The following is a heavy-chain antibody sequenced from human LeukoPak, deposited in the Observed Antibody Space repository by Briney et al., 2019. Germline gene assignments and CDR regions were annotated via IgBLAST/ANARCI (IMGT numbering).Heavy chain of an antibody. CDR3: ARLMARLVVPADDDY. J-gene: IGHJ4*02. V-gene: IGHV4-38-2*01. CDR1: GYFISSGYY. Sequence: SETLSLTCAVSGYFISSGYYWGWIRQPPGKGLEWIGSIYHSGSTYYNPSLKSRVTISVDTSKNQFSLKLSSVTAADTAVYYCARLMARLVVPADDDYWGQGTLVTVSS. CDR2: IYHSGST. D-gene: IGHD2-2*01.